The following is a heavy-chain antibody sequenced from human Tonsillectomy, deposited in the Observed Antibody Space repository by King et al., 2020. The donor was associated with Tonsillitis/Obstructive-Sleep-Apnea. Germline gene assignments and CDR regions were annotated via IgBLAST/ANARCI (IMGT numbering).Heavy chain of an antibody. J-gene: IGHJ4*02. CDR2: INPNTGGP. V-gene: IGHV1-2*06. D-gene: IGHD2-15*01. CDR3: AREYCSGGRCYCDY. CDR1: GYTFTAYY. Sequence: QLVQSGAEVKKPGASVRVSCKASGYTFTAYYIDWVRQAPGQGLEWMGRINPNTGGPNYVPKFQGRVTMTRDSSRSTAYMELSRLRSDATAVYYCAREYCSGGRCYCDYWGQGTLVTVSS.